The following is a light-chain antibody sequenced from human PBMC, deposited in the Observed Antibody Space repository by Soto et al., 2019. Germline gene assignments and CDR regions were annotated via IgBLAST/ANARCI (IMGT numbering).Light chain of an antibody. CDR1: SSDVGRYDY. CDR3: SSYAGSSVL. V-gene: IGLV2-14*01. J-gene: IGLJ2*01. Sequence: QSALTQPASVSGSPGQSITISCTGTSSDVGRYDYVSWYQQQHPGKAPKLMIYEVSNRPSGVSNRFSGSKSGNTASLTISGLQAEDEGDYYCSSYAGSSVLFGGGTQLTVL. CDR2: EVS.